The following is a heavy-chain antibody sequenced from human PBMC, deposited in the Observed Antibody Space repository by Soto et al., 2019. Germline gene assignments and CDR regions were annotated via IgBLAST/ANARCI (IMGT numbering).Heavy chain of an antibody. CDR2: IDYSGST. CDR1: GGSISSGDYY. J-gene: IGHJ4*02. Sequence: SETLSLTCTVSGGSISSGDYYWSWIRQPPGKGLEWIGYIDYSGSTYYNPSLRSRLTISVDTSKNQFSLKLSSVTAADTAVYYCARGGRTIFERYFDYWGQGTLVTVSS. V-gene: IGHV4-30-4*01. CDR3: ARGGRTIFERYFDY. D-gene: IGHD3-3*01.